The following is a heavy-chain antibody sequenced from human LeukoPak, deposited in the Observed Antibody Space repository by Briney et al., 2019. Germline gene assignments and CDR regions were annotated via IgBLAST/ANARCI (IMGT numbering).Heavy chain of an antibody. V-gene: IGHV5-51*01. CDR1: GYSFTTYW. CDR2: IYPADSDT. D-gene: IGHD4/OR15-4a*01. CDR3: ARQDYNSRGRWFDP. J-gene: IGHJ5*02. Sequence: GESLKISCKGSGYSFTTYWIGWVRQMPGKGLEWMGSIYPADSDTRYSPSFQGQVTISAAKSISTAYVQWRSMKASDTAIYYCARQDYNSRGRWFDPWGQGTLVTVSS.